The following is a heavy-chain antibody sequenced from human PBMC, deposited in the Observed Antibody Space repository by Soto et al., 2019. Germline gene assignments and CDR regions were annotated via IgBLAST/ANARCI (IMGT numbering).Heavy chain of an antibody. CDR2: MNPNSGNT. CDR1: GYTFTSYD. Sequence: ASVKVSCKASGYTFTSYDINWVRQATGQGLEWMGWMNPNSGNTGYAQKFQGRVTMTRDTSINTAYMELSSVTAADTAVYYCARTWETRLANYYYYGMDVWGQGTTVTVSS. V-gene: IGHV1-8*01. D-gene: IGHD1-26*01. J-gene: IGHJ6*02. CDR3: ARTWETRLANYYYYGMDV.